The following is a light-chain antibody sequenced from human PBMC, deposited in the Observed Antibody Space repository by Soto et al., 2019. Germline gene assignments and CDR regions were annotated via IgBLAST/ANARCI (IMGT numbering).Light chain of an antibody. J-gene: IGLJ2*01. CDR2: KGN. CDR3: QSYYSSDVV. CDR1: SGDIANNY. V-gene: IGLV6-57*04. Sequence: NFMLTQPHSVSESPGKTVSISCTRSSGDIANNYVQWFQQRPGSAPTTVIYKGNQRPSGVPDRFSGSIDSSSNSASLTISGLKTGDEADYFCQSYYSSDVVFGGGTKLTVL.